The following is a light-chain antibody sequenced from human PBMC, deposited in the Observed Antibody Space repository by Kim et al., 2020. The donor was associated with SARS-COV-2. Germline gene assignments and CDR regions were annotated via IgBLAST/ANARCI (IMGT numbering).Light chain of an antibody. V-gene: IGKV1-33*01. CDR2: DAS. CDR3: QDYDNLPALT. CDR1: QNIYNH. J-gene: IGKJ4*01. Sequence: EIQMTQSPSSLSAYVGDRVTITCRASQNIYNHLNWYQQRPGRAPKLLLSDASNLETGVPSRFSGRGSGTDFSLNINSLQPEDAATYYSQDYDNLPALTFGVETKVDIK.